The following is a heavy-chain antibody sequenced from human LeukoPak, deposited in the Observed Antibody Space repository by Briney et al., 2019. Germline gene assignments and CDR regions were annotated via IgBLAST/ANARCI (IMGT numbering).Heavy chain of an antibody. Sequence: LETLSLTCTVSGGSISSYYWSWIRQPPGKGLEWIGYIYYSGSTNYNPSLKSRVTISVDTSKNQFSLKLSSVTAADTAVYYCARERYDFWSGHPSHWFDPWGQGTLVTVSS. CDR2: IYYSGST. CDR1: GGSISSYY. V-gene: IGHV4-59*01. J-gene: IGHJ5*02. D-gene: IGHD3-3*01. CDR3: ARERYDFWSGHPSHWFDP.